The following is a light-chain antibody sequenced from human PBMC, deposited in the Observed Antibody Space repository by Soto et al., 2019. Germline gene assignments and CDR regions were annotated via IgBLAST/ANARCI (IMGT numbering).Light chain of an antibody. Sequence: EIVMTQSPATLSVSPGERATLSCRASQSAATNLAWYQQRPGQAPRLLISGASTRATGIPARFSGSGSGTEFTLTISSLQPEDSATYFCQQLNSYPQTFGQGTRLEIK. CDR1: QSAATN. J-gene: IGKJ5*01. CDR3: QQLNSYPQT. V-gene: IGKV3-15*01. CDR2: GAS.